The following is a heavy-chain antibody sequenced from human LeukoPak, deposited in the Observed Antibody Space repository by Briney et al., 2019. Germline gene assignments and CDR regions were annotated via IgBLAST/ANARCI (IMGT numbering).Heavy chain of an antibody. D-gene: IGHD6-13*01. CDR1: GFTFSSYA. Sequence: PGGSLRLSCAASGFTFSSYAMSWVRQAPGKGLEWVSAISGSGGSTYYADSVKGQFTISRDNSKNTLYLQMNSLRAEDTAVYYCAKGGLAAAGTSSHFDYWGQGTLVTVSS. J-gene: IGHJ4*02. V-gene: IGHV3-23*01. CDR2: ISGSGGST. CDR3: AKGGLAAAGTSSHFDY.